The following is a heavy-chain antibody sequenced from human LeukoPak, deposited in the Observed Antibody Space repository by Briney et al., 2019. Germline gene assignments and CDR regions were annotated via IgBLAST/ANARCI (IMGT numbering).Heavy chain of an antibody. V-gene: IGHV3-9*01. J-gene: IGHJ4*02. CDR1: GFTFDDYA. D-gene: IGHD6-19*01. CDR2: ISWNSGSI. Sequence: PGRSLRLSCAASGFTFDDYAMHWVRQAPGKGLEWVSGISWNSGSIGYADSVKGRFTISRDNAKNSLYLQMNSLRAEDTVLYYCAKDISVLRIAVAGRAFDYWGQGTLVTVSS. CDR3: AKDISVLRIAVAGRAFDY.